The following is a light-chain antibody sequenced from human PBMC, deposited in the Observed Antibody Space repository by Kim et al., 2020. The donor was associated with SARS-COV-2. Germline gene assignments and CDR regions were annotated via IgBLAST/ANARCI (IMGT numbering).Light chain of an antibody. Sequence: QSDLTQPPSASGSPGQTVTISCTGTTSDVGDYDFVTWYQQQPGKAPKLMIYDVSNRPSGVPDRFSGSKSGNTASLTVSGLQAEDEADYYCSSYATISNFVFGTGTKVTVL. J-gene: IGLJ1*01. CDR1: TSDVGDYDF. CDR3: SSYATISNFV. V-gene: IGLV2-8*01. CDR2: DVS.